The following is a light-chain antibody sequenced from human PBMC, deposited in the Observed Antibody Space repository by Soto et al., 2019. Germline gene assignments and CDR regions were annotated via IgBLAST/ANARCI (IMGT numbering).Light chain of an antibody. CDR1: SSDVGSYNL. J-gene: IGLJ1*01. V-gene: IGLV2-23*01. Sequence: QSALTQPASVSGSPGQSITISCTGTSSDVGSYNLVSWYQQHPGEAPKLMIYEDTKRPSGVSYRFSASKSGNTASLTISGLQAGDEADYYCCSYASGNTHVFGAGTKVTVL. CDR2: EDT. CDR3: CSYASGNTHV.